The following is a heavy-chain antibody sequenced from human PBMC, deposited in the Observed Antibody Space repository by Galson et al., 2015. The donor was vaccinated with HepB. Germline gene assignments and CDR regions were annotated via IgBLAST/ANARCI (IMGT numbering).Heavy chain of an antibody. V-gene: IGHV1-69*10. J-gene: IGHJ4*02. Sequence: SVKVSCNASGVTLRNFGVTWVRQAPGQGFEWMGQIIAFPKIVNYAQKFQGRITMTADTSSSTVYLELTSLIFEDTAVYYCATDVSYCSSTSCSDDFWGQGTLVTVSS. CDR2: IIAFPKIV. CDR3: ATDVSYCSSTSCSDDF. D-gene: IGHD2-2*01. CDR1: GVTLRNFG.